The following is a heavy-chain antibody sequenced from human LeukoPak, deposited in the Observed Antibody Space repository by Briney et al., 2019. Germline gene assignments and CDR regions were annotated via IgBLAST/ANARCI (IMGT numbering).Heavy chain of an antibody. V-gene: IGHV4-34*01. CDR2: INHSGST. Sequence: PSKTLSLTCAVYGGSFSGYYWSWIRQPPGKGLEWIGEINHSGSTNYNPSLKSRVTISVDTSKNQFSLKLSSVTAADTAVYYCARSFLPFDYWGQGTLVTVSS. CDR3: ARSFLPFDY. J-gene: IGHJ4*02. D-gene: IGHD3-16*02. CDR1: GGSFSGYY.